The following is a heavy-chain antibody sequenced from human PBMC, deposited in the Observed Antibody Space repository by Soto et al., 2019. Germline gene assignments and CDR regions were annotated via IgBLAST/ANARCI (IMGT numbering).Heavy chain of an antibody. J-gene: IGHJ5*02. V-gene: IGHV4-31*01. CDR2: IYYSGST. Sequence: PSETLSLTCTVSGGSISSGGYYWSWIRQHPGKGLEWIGYIYYSGSTYYNPSLKSQVTISVDTSKNQFSLKLSSVTAADTAVYYCARFVDTAIFSDNWFDPWGQGTLVTVSS. D-gene: IGHD5-18*01. CDR3: ARFVDTAIFSDNWFDP. CDR1: GGSISSGGYY.